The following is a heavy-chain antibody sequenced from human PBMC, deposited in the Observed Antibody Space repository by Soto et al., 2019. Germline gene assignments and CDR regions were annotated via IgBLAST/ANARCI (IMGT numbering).Heavy chain of an antibody. CDR2: IIPIFGTA. D-gene: IGHD4-17*01. CDR3: ARGPVTTSLFYYYYGMDV. CDR1: GGTFSSYA. V-gene: IGHV1-69*13. J-gene: IGHJ6*02. Sequence: SVKVSCKASGGTFSSYAISWVRQAPGQGLEWMGGIIPIFGTANYAQKFQGRVTITADESTSTAYMELSSLRSEDTAVYYCARGPVTTSLFYYYYGMDVWGQGTTVTVSS.